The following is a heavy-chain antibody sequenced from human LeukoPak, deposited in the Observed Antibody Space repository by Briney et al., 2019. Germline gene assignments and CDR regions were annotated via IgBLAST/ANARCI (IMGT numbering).Heavy chain of an antibody. CDR1: GGSISSYY. V-gene: IGHV4-59*08. Sequence: PSETLSLTCTVSGGSISSYYWIWIRQPPGKGLEYIGYFHYSGNTNYNPSLKSRVTISVDTSRKQFSLKLNSVTAADTALYYCASLGLPNAFDIWGQGTLVTVSS. CDR2: FHYSGNT. D-gene: IGHD1-26*01. CDR3: ASLGLPNAFDI. J-gene: IGHJ3*02.